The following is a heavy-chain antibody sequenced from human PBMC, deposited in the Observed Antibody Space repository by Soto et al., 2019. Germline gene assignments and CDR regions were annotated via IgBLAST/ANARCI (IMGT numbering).Heavy chain of an antibody. CDR3: ARHVYCISTSCYNEKGLSYYYYMDV. CDR2: IYYSGST. CDR1: GGSISSSSYY. Sequence: SEPLSLTCTVSGGSISSSSYYWGWIRQPPGKRLKWIGSIYYSGSTYYNPSLKSRVTISVDTSKNQFSLKLSSVTAADTAVYYCARHVYCISTSCYNEKGLSYYYYMDVWGKGTTVTVSS. V-gene: IGHV4-39*01. J-gene: IGHJ6*03. D-gene: IGHD2-2*02.